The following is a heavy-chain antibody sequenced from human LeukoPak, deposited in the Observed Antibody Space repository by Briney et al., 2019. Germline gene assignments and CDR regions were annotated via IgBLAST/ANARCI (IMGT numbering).Heavy chain of an antibody. CDR2: ISYDETNK. D-gene: IGHD2-2*01. J-gene: IGHJ4*02. CDR3: ARESVPTGGLDYFDS. Sequence: GGSLRLSCAASRFTFSTYDMHWVRQAPGKGLEWVAVISYDETNKHYADSVKGRFSISRDNSKNTLSLQMNSLRAEDTAVYYCARESVPTGGLDYFDSWGQGTLVTVSP. V-gene: IGHV3-30*03. CDR1: RFTFSTYD.